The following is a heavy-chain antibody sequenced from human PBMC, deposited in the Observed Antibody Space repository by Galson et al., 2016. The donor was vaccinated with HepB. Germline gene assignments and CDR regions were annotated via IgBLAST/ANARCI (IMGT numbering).Heavy chain of an antibody. Sequence: SLRLSCAASGFTFITYAMSWVRQAPGKGLEWVSAISGSGGTTFYADSVKGRFTISRDNSKNTVYLQVNSLRAEDTAVFYCARQLWGGVDVWGRGTTVTASS. CDR2: ISGSGGTT. CDR3: ARQLWGGVDV. CDR1: GFTFITYA. V-gene: IGHV3-23*01. D-gene: IGHD3-16*01. J-gene: IGHJ6*02.